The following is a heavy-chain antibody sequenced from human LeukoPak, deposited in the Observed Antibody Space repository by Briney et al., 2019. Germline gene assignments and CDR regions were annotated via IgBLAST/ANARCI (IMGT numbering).Heavy chain of an antibody. V-gene: IGHV3-33*01. CDR3: ARDYYDSSGYYDY. CDR1: GFTFSSYG. D-gene: IGHD3-22*01. J-gene: IGHJ4*02. CDR2: IWYDGSNK. Sequence: GGSLRLSCVASGFTFSSYGMHWVRQAPGKGLEWVAVIWYDGSNKYYADSVKGRFTISRDNSKNTLYLQMNSLRAEDTAVYYCARDYYDSSGYYDYWGQGTLVTVSS.